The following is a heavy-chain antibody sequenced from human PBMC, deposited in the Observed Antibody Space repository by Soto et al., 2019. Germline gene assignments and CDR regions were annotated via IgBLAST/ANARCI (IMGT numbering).Heavy chain of an antibody. V-gene: IGHV1-18*01. D-gene: IGHD6-13*01. CDR3: ARGSSPVDFDY. J-gene: IGHJ4*02. Sequence: QVHLVQSGGEVKKPGASVKVSCKASGYTFTNYGVNWVRQAPGQGLERMGWINTYNGNTNYAQRLQGRVTLTTDTSTRTAYMELRSLTSDDTAVYYCARGSSPVDFDYWGQGTLVTVSS. CDR2: INTYNGNT. CDR1: GYTFTNYG.